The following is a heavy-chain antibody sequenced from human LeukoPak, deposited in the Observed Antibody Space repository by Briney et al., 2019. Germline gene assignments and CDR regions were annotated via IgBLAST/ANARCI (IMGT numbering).Heavy chain of an antibody. CDR1: GFSFPYG. J-gene: IGHJ4*02. D-gene: IGHD2-2*01. CDR2: ISGSGGST. CDR3: AKVFVVVPAADDY. V-gene: IGHV3-23*01. Sequence: GGSLRLSCEASGFSFPYGMSWVRQAPGKGLEWVSGISGSGGSTYYADSVKGRFTISRDNSKNTLYLQMNSLRAEDTAVYYCAKVFVVVPAADDYWGQGTLVTVSS.